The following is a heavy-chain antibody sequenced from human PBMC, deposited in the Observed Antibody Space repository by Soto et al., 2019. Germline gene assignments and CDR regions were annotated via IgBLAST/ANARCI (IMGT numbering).Heavy chain of an antibody. V-gene: IGHV4-59*01. D-gene: IGHD5-18*01. CDR2: IQYSERT. J-gene: IGHJ4*02. CDR1: AGSISGYY. CDR3: ARVPGHIDGFPFDY. Sequence: PSETLSLTCTVSAGSISGYYWSWSLQPHGQALEWIGYIQYSERTNYNPSLQSRVALYIDTSNNKSSLKLRSVTAAATAVYFGARVPGHIDGFPFDYWGPGTLVTVSS.